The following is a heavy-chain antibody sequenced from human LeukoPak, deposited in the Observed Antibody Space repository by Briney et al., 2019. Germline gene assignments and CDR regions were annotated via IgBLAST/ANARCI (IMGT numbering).Heavy chain of an antibody. CDR3: AKVGATNSDGAFDI. CDR1: GYTLTELS. CDR2: FDPEDGET. Sequence: ASVKVSCKVSGYTLTELSMHWVRQAPGKGLEWMGGFDPEDGETIYAQKFQGRVTMTEDTSTDTAYMELSSLRSEDTAVYYCAKVGATNSDGAFDIWGQGTMVTVSS. J-gene: IGHJ3*02. D-gene: IGHD1-26*01. V-gene: IGHV1-24*01.